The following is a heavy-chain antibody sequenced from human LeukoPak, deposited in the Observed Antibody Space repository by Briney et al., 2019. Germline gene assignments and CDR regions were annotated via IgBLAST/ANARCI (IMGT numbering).Heavy chain of an antibody. CDR2: ISSSSSTI. J-gene: IGHJ4*02. V-gene: IGHV3-48*04. CDR1: GFTFSSYS. CDR3: ARDVWFDY. D-gene: IGHD5/OR15-5a*01. Sequence: GGSLRLSCAASGFTFSSYSMNWVRKAPGKGLEWVSYISSSSSTIYYADSVKGRFTISRDNAKNSLYLQMNSLRAEDTAVYYCARDVWFDYWGQGTLVTVSS.